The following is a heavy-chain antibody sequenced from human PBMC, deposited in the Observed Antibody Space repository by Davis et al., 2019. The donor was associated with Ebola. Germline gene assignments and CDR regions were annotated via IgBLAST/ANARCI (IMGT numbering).Heavy chain of an antibody. J-gene: IGHJ4*02. CDR2: ISGSGEST. Sequence: PGGSLRLSCAASGFIFRNYVINWVRQAPGKGLEWVSGISGSGESTYYADSVKGRFTISRDKSKNTLYLQMNSLGPEDTAIYYCARDGSGWHPLYFDYWGQGTVVTVSS. CDR1: GFIFRNYV. CDR3: ARDGSGWHPLYFDY. V-gene: IGHV3-23*01. D-gene: IGHD6-19*01.